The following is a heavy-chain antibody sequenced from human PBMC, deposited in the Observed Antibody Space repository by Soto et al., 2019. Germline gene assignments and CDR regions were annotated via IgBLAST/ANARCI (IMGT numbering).Heavy chain of an antibody. CDR1: GYTFTSYY. V-gene: IGHV1-46*01. D-gene: IGHD5-18*01. CDR3: ASVGGYSYGGVDY. Sequence: QVQLVQSGAEVKKPGASVKVSCKASGYTFTSYYMHWVRQAPGQGLEWMGIINPSGGSTTYAQKFQGRVTMTSDTSTSTVYMELSSLSSEDTAVYYCASVGGYSYGGVDYWGQGTLVTVSS. J-gene: IGHJ4*02. CDR2: INPSGGST.